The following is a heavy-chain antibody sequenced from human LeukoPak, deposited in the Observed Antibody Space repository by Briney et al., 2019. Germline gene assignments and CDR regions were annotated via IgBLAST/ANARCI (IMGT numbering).Heavy chain of an antibody. D-gene: IGHD1-20*01. J-gene: IGHJ4*02. CDR3: ARVITGTPKATVFDY. Sequence: ASVKVSCKASGYTFTGYYMHWVRQAPGQGLEWMGIINPSGGSTSYAQKFQGRVTMTRDMSTSTVYMGLSSLRSEDTAVYYCARVITGTPKATVFDYWGQGTLVTVSS. CDR1: GYTFTGYY. CDR2: INPSGGST. V-gene: IGHV1-46*01.